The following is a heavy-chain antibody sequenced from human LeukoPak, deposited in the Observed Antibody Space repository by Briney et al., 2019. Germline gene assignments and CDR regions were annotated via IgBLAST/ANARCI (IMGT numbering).Heavy chain of an antibody. J-gene: IGHJ4*02. Sequence: ASVKVSCKASGYTXTAYNMHWVRQAPGQGLEWMGWINPNSGGTTYAQQFQGRVTMTRDTSISTVYMEQTRLGSDDTAVYYCARDSGSSSWEFDYWGQGTLVTVSS. CDR2: INPNSGGT. D-gene: IGHD6-13*01. CDR3: ARDSGSSSWEFDY. V-gene: IGHV1-2*02. CDR1: GYTXTAYN.